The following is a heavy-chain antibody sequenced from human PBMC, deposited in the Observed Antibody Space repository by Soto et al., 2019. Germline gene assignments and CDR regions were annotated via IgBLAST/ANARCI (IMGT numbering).Heavy chain of an antibody. Sequence: QVQLVQSGAEVKKPGASVKVSCKTSGYTFTNFGISWVRQAPGQGLEWMGWISAYNGNTNYAQKFQGSVTMTTDTSRSKAYWELRSVRFTDRPVFYGAKGGTPFTYWGRGPRSPSPQ. D-gene: IGHD3-16*01. CDR1: GYTFTNFG. CDR3: AKGGTPFTY. CDR2: ISAYNGNT. J-gene: IGHJ4*02. V-gene: IGHV1-18*01.